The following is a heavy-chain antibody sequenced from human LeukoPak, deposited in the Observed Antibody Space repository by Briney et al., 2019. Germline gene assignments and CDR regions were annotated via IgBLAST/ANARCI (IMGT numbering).Heavy chain of an antibody. CDR1: GLTFSGYW. J-gene: IGHJ4*02. CDR2: ISDDGNNK. CDR3: AKGSRELPIDY. Sequence: AGGSLRLSCAASGLTFSGYWMHCVRQAPGKGLEWVAVISDDGNNKYYEDSLKGRFAISRDNSKNTLYLQMNSLRPEDTAVYYCAKGSRELPIDYWGQGTLVTVSS. V-gene: IGHV3-30*18. D-gene: IGHD1-26*01.